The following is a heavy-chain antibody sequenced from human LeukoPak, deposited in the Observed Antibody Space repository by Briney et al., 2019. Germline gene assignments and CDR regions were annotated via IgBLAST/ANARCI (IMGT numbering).Heavy chain of an antibody. D-gene: IGHD3-22*01. CDR3: ARENARRKYYYDSSGYYPD. CDR1: GFTFSSYW. CDR2: IQQDGSER. Sequence: GGSLRHSXAASGFTFSSYWMTWVRQAPGEGLEWVANIQQDGSERYNVDSVKGRFTISRENAKNSLYLQMNSLRAEDTAVYYCARENARRKYYYDSSGYYPDWGQGTLVTVSS. V-gene: IGHV3-7*01. J-gene: IGHJ4*02.